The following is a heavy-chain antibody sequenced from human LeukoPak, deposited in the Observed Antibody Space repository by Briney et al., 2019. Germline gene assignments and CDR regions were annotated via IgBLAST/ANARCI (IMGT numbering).Heavy chain of an antibody. J-gene: IGHJ4*02. D-gene: IGHD3-10*01. CDR2: ISSSGSTI. V-gene: IGHV3-11*04. CDR1: GFTFSDYY. Sequence: GGSLRLSCAASGFTFSDYYMSWIRQAPGRGLEWVSYISSSGSTIYYADSVKGRFTISRDNAKNSLYLQMNSLRAEDTAVYYCATRHYYGSGSYGYWGQGTLVTVSS. CDR3: ATRHYYGSGSYGY.